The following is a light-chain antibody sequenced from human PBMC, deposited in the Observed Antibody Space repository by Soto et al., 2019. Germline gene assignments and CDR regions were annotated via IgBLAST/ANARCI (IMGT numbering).Light chain of an antibody. V-gene: IGKV1-39*01. CDR1: QSISSY. CDR2: AAS. Sequence: DIPMTQSPSSLSASVGDRVTITCRASQSISSYLNWYQQKPGKAPKLLIYAASSLQSGVPSRFSGSGSGTDFTLTISSLQPEDFATYYCQQSYSTLPVTFGQGTRLENK. CDR3: QQSYSTLPVT. J-gene: IGKJ5*01.